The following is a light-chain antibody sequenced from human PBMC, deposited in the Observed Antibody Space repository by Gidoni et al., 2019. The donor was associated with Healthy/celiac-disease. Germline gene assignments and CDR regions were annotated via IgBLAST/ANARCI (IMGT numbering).Light chain of an antibody. CDR1: QSVSSSY. J-gene: IGKJ3*01. CDR2: GAS. V-gene: IGKV3-20*01. CDR3: QQYGSSPLFT. Sequence: EIVLTQSPGTLSLSPVERATRSCRASQSVSSSYLAWYQQKPGQAPRLLIYGASSRATGIPDRFSGSGSGTDFTLTISRLEPEDFAVYYCQQYGSSPLFTFGPGTKVDIK.